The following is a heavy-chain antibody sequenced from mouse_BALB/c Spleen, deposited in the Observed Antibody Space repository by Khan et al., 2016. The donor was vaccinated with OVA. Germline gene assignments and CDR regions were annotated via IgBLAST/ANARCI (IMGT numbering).Heavy chain of an antibody. CDR1: GYIFTDYG. Sequence: QIQLVQSGPELKKPGETVRISCKATGYIFTDYGVNWVKQAPGKGLMWMGWINTYTGEATYVDEFKGRFAFSLETSASTAHLQIYNLKNEYMATSFCARSQGNYLIDLWGQGTTLTVSS. D-gene: IGHD2-1*01. V-gene: IGHV9-1*02. J-gene: IGHJ2*01. CDR2: INTYTGEA. CDR3: ARSQGNYLIDL.